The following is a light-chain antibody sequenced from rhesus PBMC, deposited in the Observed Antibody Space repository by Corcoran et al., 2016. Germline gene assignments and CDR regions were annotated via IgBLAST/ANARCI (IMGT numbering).Light chain of an antibody. CDR3: QQTNVYPYS. V-gene: IGKV1-25*01. J-gene: IGKJ2*01. Sequence: DIQMTQPPSSLFASLGDRVTLTCRASQVISSYLAWYRQKPGKAPKVLIYGASTLQSGVPSRFSVGGSGADFTLTISSLQPEDSATYYCQQTNVYPYSFGQGTTVKIK. CDR1: QVISSY. CDR2: GAS.